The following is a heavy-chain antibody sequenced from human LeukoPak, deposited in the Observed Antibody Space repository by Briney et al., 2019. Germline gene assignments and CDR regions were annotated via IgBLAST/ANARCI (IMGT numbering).Heavy chain of an antibody. Sequence: HSGGSLRLSCAPSGFNVGSYEMNWVRQAPGKGLEWLSNIGPGDRTLYNADAVQGRFTISRDNAKNSVYLQMKSLRAEDTGVYCCAREGITGHSGYDAFDIWGQGTVVTVSS. D-gene: IGHD5-12*01. CDR3: AREGITGHSGYDAFDI. CDR2: IGPGDRTL. CDR1: GFNVGSYE. J-gene: IGHJ3*02. V-gene: IGHV3-48*03.